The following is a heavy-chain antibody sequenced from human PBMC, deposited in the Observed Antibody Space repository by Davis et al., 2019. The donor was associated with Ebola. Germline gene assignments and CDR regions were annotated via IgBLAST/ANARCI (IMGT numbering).Heavy chain of an antibody. D-gene: IGHD2-8*02. CDR1: GGSISSYY. CDR3: ARVGTGGLQYF. V-gene: IGHV4-59*01. J-gene: IGHJ4*02. Sequence: SETLSLTCTVSGGSISSYYGSWIRQPPGMRLEWIGYIYYSGSTNYNPSLKSRVTMSVDTSRNQFSLILSSVTAADTAVYYCARVGTGGLQYFWGQGTLVTFSS. CDR2: IYYSGST.